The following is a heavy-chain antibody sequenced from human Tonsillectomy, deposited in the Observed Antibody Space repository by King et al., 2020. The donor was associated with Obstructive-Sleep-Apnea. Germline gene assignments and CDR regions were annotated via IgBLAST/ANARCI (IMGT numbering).Heavy chain of an antibody. D-gene: IGHD3-10*01. CDR1: GGSISSYY. J-gene: IGHJ4*02. CDR2: IYYSGST. CDR3: ARDYGSGCDY. V-gene: IGHV4-59*01. Sequence: QLQESGPGLVKPSETLSLTCTVSGGSISSYYWSWIRQPPGKGLEWIGYIYYSGSTNYNPSLKSRVTISVDTSKNQFSLKLSSVTAAYTAVYYCARDYGSGCDYCGQGTLCTVSP.